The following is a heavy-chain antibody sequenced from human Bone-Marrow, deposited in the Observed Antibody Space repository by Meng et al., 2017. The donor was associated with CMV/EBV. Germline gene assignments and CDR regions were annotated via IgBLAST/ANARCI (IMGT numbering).Heavy chain of an antibody. J-gene: IGHJ5*02. V-gene: IGHV3-20*01. CDR1: GFTFDDYG. Sequence: GSLKISCAASGFTFDDYGMSWVRQAPGKGLEWVSGINWNGGSTGYADSVKGRFTISRDNAKNSLYLQMNSLRAEDTALYHCARDRGYCSSTSCSNWFDPWGQGTLVTVSS. CDR3: ARDRGYCSSTSCSNWFDP. D-gene: IGHD2-2*01. CDR2: INWNGGST.